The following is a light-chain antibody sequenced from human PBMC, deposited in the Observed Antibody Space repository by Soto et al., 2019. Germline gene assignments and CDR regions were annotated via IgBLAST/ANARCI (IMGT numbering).Light chain of an antibody. CDR2: GAT. CDR1: QSVNRF. V-gene: IGKV3-20*01. J-gene: IGKJ1*01. Sequence: EIVLTQSPGTLSLSPGERATLFCRASQSVNRFLAWFQQKSGQAPRLLIYGATNRAAGVPDRFSGSGSDTDFTLTITRLEPEDFALYYCHHYVGSPWAFGQGTKVE. CDR3: HHYVGSPWA.